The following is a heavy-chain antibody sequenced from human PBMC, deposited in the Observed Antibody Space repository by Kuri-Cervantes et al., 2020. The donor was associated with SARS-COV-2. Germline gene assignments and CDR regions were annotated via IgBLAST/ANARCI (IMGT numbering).Heavy chain of an antibody. CDR1: GFTFTSSA. CDR3: AADYGGNTYYYYYGMDV. J-gene: IGHJ6*02. CDR2: IVVGSGNT. V-gene: IGHV1-58*01. D-gene: IGHD4-23*01. Sequence: SVKVSCKASGFTFTSSAVQWVRQARGQRLEWIGWIVVGSGNTNYAQKFQERVTITRDMSTSTAYMELSSLRSEDTAAYYCAADYGGNTYYYYYGMDVWGQGTTVTVSS.